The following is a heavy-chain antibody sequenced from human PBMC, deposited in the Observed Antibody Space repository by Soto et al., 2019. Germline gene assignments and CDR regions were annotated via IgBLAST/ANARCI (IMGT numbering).Heavy chain of an antibody. CDR3: AREEVVVDTPWGAPRYYGMDV. J-gene: IGHJ6*02. CDR2: ISYDGSNK. Sequence: QVQLVESGGGVVQPGRSLRLSCAASGFTFSSYAMHWVRQAPGKGLEWVAVISYDGSNKYYADSVKGRCTISRDNSKNTLYLQMNSLRAEDTAVYYCAREEVVVDTPWGAPRYYGMDVWGQGTTVTVSS. D-gene: IGHD2-15*01. CDR1: GFTFSSYA. V-gene: IGHV3-30-3*01.